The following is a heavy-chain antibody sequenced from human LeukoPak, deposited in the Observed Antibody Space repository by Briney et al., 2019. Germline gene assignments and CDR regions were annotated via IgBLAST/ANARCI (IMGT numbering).Heavy chain of an antibody. CDR1: GGTFSSYA. Sequence: SVKVSCKASGGTFSSYAISWVRQAPGQGLEWMGGIIPIFGTANYAQKFQGRVTITADESTSTAYMELSSLRSEDTAVYYCASGRHCSSTSCYPYYYYGMDVWGQGTTVTVSS. V-gene: IGHV1-69*13. D-gene: IGHD2-2*01. CDR3: ASGRHCSSTSCYPYYYYGMDV. J-gene: IGHJ6*02. CDR2: IIPIFGTA.